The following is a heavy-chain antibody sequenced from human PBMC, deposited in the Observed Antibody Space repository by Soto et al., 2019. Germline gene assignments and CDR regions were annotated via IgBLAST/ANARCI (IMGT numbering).Heavy chain of an antibody. Sequence: GGSLRLSCAASGIIFSGYGMHWVRQAPGRGLEWVSYISSSSFTIHYADSVEGRFAISRDNAKNSLYLQMNSLRAEDTAVYYCARDYNDFWRGLFDYWGQGALVIVSS. CDR2: ISSSSFTI. J-gene: IGHJ4*02. V-gene: IGHV3-48*01. CDR3: ARDYNDFWRGLFDY. CDR1: GIIFSGYG. D-gene: IGHD3-3*01.